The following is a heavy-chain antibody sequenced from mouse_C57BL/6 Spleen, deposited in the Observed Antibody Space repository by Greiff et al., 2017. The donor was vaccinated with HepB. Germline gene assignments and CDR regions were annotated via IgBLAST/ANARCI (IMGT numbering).Heavy chain of an antibody. CDR1: GYTFTDYE. Sequence: SGAELVRPGASVTLSCKASGYTFTDYEMHWVKQTPVHGLEWIGAIDPETGGTAYNQKFKGKAILTADKSSSTAYMELRSLTSEDSAVYYCTRLRAPYAMDYWGQGTSVTVSS. CDR3: TRLRAPYAMDY. D-gene: IGHD3-3*01. CDR2: IDPETGGT. V-gene: IGHV1-15*01. J-gene: IGHJ4*01.